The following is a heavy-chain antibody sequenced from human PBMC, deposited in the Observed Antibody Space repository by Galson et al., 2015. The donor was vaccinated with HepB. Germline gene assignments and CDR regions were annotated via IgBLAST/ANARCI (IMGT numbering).Heavy chain of an antibody. Sequence: SVKVSCKASGYTFTSYYMHWVRQAPGQGLEWMGIINPSGGSTSYAQKFQGRVTMTRDTSTSTVYMELSSLRSEDTAVYYCARGYCSSTSCYPYYYMDVWGKGTTVTVSS. J-gene: IGHJ6*03. CDR2: INPSGGST. V-gene: IGHV1-46*01. CDR3: ARGYCSSTSCYPYYYMDV. CDR1: GYTFTSYY. D-gene: IGHD2-2*01.